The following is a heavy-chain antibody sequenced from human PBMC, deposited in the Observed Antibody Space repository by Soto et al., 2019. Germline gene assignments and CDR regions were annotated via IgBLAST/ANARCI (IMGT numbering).Heavy chain of an antibody. CDR2: FYSSGSI. CDR3: ARMYSSGSGWFHP. Sequence: SETLSLTCFVSGYSITAGGYYWSWIRHHPGKGLEWIGSFYSSGSIIYNPSLRSRVSISGDTSGNQFSMSLTSVTAADTARYYCARMYSSGSGWFHPWGQGTLVTVSS. CDR1: GYSITAGGYY. J-gene: IGHJ5*02. D-gene: IGHD6-19*01. V-gene: IGHV4-31*03.